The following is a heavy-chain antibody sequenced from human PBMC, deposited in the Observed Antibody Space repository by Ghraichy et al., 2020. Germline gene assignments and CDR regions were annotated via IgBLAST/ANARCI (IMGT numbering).Heavy chain of an antibody. CDR2: ISGSGSAI. CDR1: GFTFSDYY. CDR3: ARGQNWFDP. V-gene: IGHV3-11*01. J-gene: IGHJ5*02. Sequence: LSLTCAASGFTFSDYYMTWIRQAPGKGLEWLSYISGSGSAIYYADSVKGRFTISRDNAKNSLYLQMNSLRAEDTAEYCCARGQNWFDPWGQGTLVTVSS.